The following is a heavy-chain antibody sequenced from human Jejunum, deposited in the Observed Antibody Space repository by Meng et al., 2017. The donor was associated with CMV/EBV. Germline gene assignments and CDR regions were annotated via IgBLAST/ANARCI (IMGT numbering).Heavy chain of an antibody. J-gene: IGHJ4*02. CDR1: GASISTYY. V-gene: IGHV4-4*07. D-gene: IGHD3-10*01. Sequence: VHLQESGPGLVNPSETLSLTCTVSGASISTYYWTWIRQPAGKGLEWIGHIYTGGATNYNPSLKSRVTMSVDTSKTQFFLRLNSVTAADTAVYFCARASGFRGAKFDYWGQGLLVTVSS. CDR3: ARASGFRGAKFDY. CDR2: IYTGGAT.